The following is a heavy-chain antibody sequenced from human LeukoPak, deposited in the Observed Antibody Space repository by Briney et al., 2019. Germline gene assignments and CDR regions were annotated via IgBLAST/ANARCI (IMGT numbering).Heavy chain of an antibody. CDR1: GGTFSSYA. D-gene: IGHD3-22*01. V-gene: IGHV1-69*01. Sequence: ASVKVSCKASGGTFSSYAISWVRQAPGQGLEWMGAIIPMFGRTNYAEKFQGRVTITADESMTIVYLELNSLKPEDAATYYCARVAYDSSGFIDYWGQGSLVAVSS. CDR2: IIPMFGRT. CDR3: ARVAYDSSGFIDY. J-gene: IGHJ4*02.